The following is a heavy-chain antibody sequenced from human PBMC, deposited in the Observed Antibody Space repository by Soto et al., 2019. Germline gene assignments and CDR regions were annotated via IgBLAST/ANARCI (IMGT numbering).Heavy chain of an antibody. Sequence: PGGSLRLSCAASGFTVSSNYMSWVRQAPGKGLEWVSVIYSSGSTYYADSVKGRFTISRDNSKNTLYLQMNSLRAEDTAVYYGAREYTDSSGRKFDNWGLGTLVTVSS. V-gene: IGHV3-53*01. J-gene: IGHJ4*02. CDR3: AREYTDSSGRKFDN. CDR1: GFTVSSNY. D-gene: IGHD6-6*01. CDR2: IYSSGST.